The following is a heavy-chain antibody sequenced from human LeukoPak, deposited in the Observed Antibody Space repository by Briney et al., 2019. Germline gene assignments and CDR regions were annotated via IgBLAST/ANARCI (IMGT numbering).Heavy chain of an antibody. CDR2: ISSTSSYI. V-gene: IGHV3-21*06. J-gene: IGHJ6*02. CDR3: ALDYYYYNGMDV. Sequence: PGGSLRLSCAASGFTFSRYTMNWVRQAPGKGLEWVSSISSTSSYIKYADSVKGRFTIMRDNAENSVYLQMNSLRVEDTAAYYCALDYYYYNGMDVWGQGTTVTVS. CDR1: GFTFSRYT.